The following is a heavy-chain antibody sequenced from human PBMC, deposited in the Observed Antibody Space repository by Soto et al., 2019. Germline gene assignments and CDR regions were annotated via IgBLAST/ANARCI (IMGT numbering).Heavy chain of an antibody. D-gene: IGHD3-10*01. CDR1: GGTFSSYT. Sequence: QVQLVQSGAEVKKPGSSVKVSCKASGGTFSSYTISWVRQAPGQGLEWMGRIIPILGIANYAQKFQGRVTITADKSTSTAYMELSSLRSEDTAVYYCASNEVRWSAFDIWGQGTMVTVSS. CDR3: ASNEVRWSAFDI. CDR2: IIPILGIA. V-gene: IGHV1-69*02. J-gene: IGHJ3*02.